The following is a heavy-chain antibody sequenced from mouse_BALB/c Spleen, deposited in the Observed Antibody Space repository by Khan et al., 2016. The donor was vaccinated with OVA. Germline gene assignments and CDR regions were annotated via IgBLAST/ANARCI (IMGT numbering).Heavy chain of an antibody. J-gene: IGHJ3*01. Sequence: EVQLQESGGDLVKPGGSLKLSCAASGFTFSSYSMSWVRQTPDKRLEWVATISSDGDYTYFPDSVKGRFTISRDNAKNTLNLQMSSLKSEDTAWYFCGSNLTGSFAYWGQGILVTVSA. D-gene: IGHD4-1*01. CDR1: GFTFSSYS. CDR3: GSNLTGSFAY. V-gene: IGHV5-6*01. CDR2: ISSDGDYT.